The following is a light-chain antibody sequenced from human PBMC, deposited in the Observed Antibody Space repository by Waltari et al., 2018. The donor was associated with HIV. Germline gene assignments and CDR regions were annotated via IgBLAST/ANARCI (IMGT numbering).Light chain of an antibody. Sequence: QSVLTQSPSASGTPGQRVTISCSGGTSNIGSNTVSWYQQVTGPTPNICMFGTSLRPSGVPGRFSGSKSGTSASLAISGLQSEDEADYYCATWDDTLDGPVFGGGTRLTVL. CDR2: GTS. V-gene: IGLV1-44*01. CDR1: TSNIGSNT. CDR3: ATWDDTLDGPV. J-gene: IGLJ3*02.